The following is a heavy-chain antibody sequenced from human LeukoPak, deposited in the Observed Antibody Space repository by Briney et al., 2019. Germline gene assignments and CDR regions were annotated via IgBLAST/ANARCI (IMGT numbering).Heavy chain of an antibody. V-gene: IGHV4-31*03. CDR3: ARAPRRGYCSTTSCYYCYYMDV. J-gene: IGHJ6*03. CDR1: GGSISSDGYF. D-gene: IGHD2-2*01. CDR2: IYYSGST. Sequence: SETLSLTCTVSGGSISSDGYFWSWIRQHPGKGLEWIGYIYYSGSTYYNPSLKSRVTISVDTSKNQFSLKLSSVTAADTAVYYCARAPRRGYCSTTSCYYCYYMDVWGKGTTVTVSS.